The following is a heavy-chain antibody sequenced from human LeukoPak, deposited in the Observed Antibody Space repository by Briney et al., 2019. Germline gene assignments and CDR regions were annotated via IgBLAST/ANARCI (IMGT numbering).Heavy chain of an antibody. CDR1: GGSFSGYY. CDR3: ARGEAEIDY. V-gene: IGHV4-34*01. J-gene: IGHJ4*02. Sequence: PSETLSLTCAVYGGSFSGYYWSWIRQPPGKGLEWIGEIDHSGSTTYNPSLKSRVTILVDTSNYQFSLKLTSVTAADTAVYYCARGEAEIDYGGQGTLVTVSS. CDR2: IDHSGST.